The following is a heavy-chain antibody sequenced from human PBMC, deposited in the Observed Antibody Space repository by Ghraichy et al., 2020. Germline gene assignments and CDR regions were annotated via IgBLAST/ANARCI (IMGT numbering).Heavy chain of an antibody. CDR3: AKGKRYSSSWYGDY. D-gene: IGHD6-13*01. Sequence: GESLNISCAASGFTFSSYAMSWVRQAPGKGLEWVSAISGSGGSTYYADSVKGRFTISRDNSKNTLYLQMNSLRAEDTAVYYCAKGKRYSSSWYGDYWGQGTLVTVSS. J-gene: IGHJ4*02. CDR1: GFTFSSYA. V-gene: IGHV3-23*01. CDR2: ISGSGGST.